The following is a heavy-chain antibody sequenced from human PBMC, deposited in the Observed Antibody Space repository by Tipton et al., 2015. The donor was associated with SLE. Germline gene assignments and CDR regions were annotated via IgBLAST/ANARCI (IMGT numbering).Heavy chain of an antibody. CDR1: GGSFSGNY. CDR2: INHRGGT. CDR3: ARAPGLDRDYYYYYYMDV. V-gene: IGHV4-34*01. Sequence: TLSLTCAVFGGSFSGNYWIWIRQTPGKGLEWIGEINHRGGTNLNPSLESRVSVSKDTSKNQFSLRLDSVTAADTAMYYCARAPGLDRDYYYYYYMDVWGKGTTVTVSS. J-gene: IGHJ6*03. D-gene: IGHD3/OR15-3a*01.